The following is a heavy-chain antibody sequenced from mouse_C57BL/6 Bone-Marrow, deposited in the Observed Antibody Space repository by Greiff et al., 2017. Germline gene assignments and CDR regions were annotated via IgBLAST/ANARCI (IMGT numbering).Heavy chain of an antibody. J-gene: IGHJ1*03. CDR3: ARHYYGSSLSYWDFDV. CDR1: GYTFTDYY. Sequence: QVQLQQSGPELVKPGASVKISCKASGYTFTDYYINWVKQRPGQGLEWIGWIYPGSGNTKYNEKFKGKATLTVDTSSSTAYMQLSSLTSEDSAVYFCARHYYGSSLSYWDFDVWGTGTTVTVSS. CDR2: IYPGSGNT. V-gene: IGHV1-84*01. D-gene: IGHD1-1*01.